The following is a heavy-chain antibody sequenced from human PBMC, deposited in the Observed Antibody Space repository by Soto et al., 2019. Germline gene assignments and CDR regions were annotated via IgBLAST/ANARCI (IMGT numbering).Heavy chain of an antibody. CDR2: INKNGDT. Sequence: QLVQSGAEVKKPGASVKVSCKTSGYTFTLYGFSWVRQAPGQGLEWMGWINKNGDTNYAQKFQGRVTISRDNAKNSLYLQMNSLRAEDTALYYCARSGNYRLDCWGQGTLVTVSS. J-gene: IGHJ4*02. D-gene: IGHD1-26*01. CDR1: GYTFTLYG. CDR3: ARSGNYRLDC. V-gene: IGHV1-18*01.